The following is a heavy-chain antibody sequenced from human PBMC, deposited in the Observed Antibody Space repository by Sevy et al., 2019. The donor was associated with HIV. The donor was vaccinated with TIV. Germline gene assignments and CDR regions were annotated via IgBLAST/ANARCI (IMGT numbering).Heavy chain of an antibody. J-gene: IGHJ1*01. CDR2: FKSKADGGTP. D-gene: IGHD3-16*01. Sequence: GGSLRLPCAASGFTFSNAWMRWVRQPPGKGLEWVGLFKSKADGGTPDYAAAVKDRFIVSRDDSKSMLILQMNSLKTDDTGVYYCATGGSLFQHWGQGTLVTVSS. CDR3: ATGGSLFQH. V-gene: IGHV3-15*01. CDR1: GFTFSNAW.